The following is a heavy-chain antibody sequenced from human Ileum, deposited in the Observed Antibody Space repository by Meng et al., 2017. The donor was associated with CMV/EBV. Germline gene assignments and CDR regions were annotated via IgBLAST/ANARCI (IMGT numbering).Heavy chain of an antibody. CDR1: RFSFSDYH. Sequence: CASSRFSFSDYHMIWIRQAPGKGLEWVSYISPSGGAIYYAASVKGRFTISRDNAKNSLFLQMNSLRAEDTAVYYCAGRLRDYYGLDVWGHGTTVTVSS. CDR3: AGRLRDYYGLDV. CDR2: ISPSGGAI. D-gene: IGHD1-26*01. V-gene: IGHV3-11*01. J-gene: IGHJ6*02.